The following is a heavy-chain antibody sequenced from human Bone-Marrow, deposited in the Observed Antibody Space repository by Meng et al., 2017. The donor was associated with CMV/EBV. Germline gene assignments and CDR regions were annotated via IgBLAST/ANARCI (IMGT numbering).Heavy chain of an antibody. V-gene: IGHV3-48*03. CDR2: ISSSGSTI. CDR3: ARDPRRGCSYGYQYDY. D-gene: IGHD5-18*01. Sequence: LSLTCAASGFTFDDYAMHWVRQAPGKGLEWVSYISSSGSTIYYAASVKGRFTISRDNAKNSLYLQMNSLRAEDTAVYYCARDPRRGCSYGYQYDYWGQGTLVTVSS. J-gene: IGHJ4*02. CDR1: GFTFDDYA.